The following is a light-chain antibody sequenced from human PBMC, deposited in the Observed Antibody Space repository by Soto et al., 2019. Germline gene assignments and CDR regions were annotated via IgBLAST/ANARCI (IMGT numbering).Light chain of an antibody. CDR3: AAWDDSLSGPV. J-gene: IGLJ7*01. CDR1: SSNIETNT. V-gene: IGLV1-44*01. Sequence: QSVLTQPPSASGTPGQRVTIFCSGSSSNIETNTVNWYQQLPGTAPKILIYSNSQRPSGVPDRFSGSKSGTSASLTISGLQYEDEADYYCAAWDDSLSGPVFGGGTQLTGL. CDR2: SNS.